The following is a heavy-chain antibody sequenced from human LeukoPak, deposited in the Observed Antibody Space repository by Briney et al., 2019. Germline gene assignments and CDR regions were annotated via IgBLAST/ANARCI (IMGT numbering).Heavy chain of an antibody. CDR1: GGSISSYY. CDR2: IYYSGST. V-gene: IGHV4-59*12. J-gene: IGHJ6*02. D-gene: IGHD2-21*02. Sequence: SETLSLTCTVSGGSISSYYWSWIRQPPGKGLEWIGYIYYSGSTNYNPSLKSRVTISVDTSKNQFSLKLSSVTAADTAVYYCAREVVVTEDYYYYGMDVWGQGTTVTVSS. CDR3: AREVVVTEDYYYYGMDV.